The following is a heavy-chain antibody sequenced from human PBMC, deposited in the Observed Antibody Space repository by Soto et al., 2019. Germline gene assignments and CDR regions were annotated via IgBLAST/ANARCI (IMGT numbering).Heavy chain of an antibody. V-gene: IGHV4-31*03. D-gene: IGHD4-4*01. J-gene: IGHJ2*01. CDR2: IHSRGNT. Sequence: QVQLQESGPGLVKPSQTLSPTCTVSGDSITSGGYYWSWIRQVPGMGLEWIGYIHSRGNTDYNPSPKRRVITTVETSTNQFSQKLQTVTAADTAVAYCASQMNKVSKKGYWYFDLWGRGTLVTVSS. CDR1: GDSITSGGYY. CDR3: ASQMNKVSKKGYWYFDL.